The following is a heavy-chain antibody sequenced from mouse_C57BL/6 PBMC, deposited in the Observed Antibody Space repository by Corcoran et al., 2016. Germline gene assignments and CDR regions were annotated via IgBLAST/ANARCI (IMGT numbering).Heavy chain of an antibody. J-gene: IGHJ4*01. CDR2: INTYSGVP. V-gene: IGHV9-3*01. CDR1: GYTFTTYG. D-gene: IGHD2-1*01. Sequence: QIQLVQSGPELKKPGETVKISCKASGYTFTTYGMSWVKQAPGKGLKWMGWINTYSGVPTYADDFKGRFAFSLETSASTAYLQINNLKNEETATLFCERYDYGNDHAMDYWGQGTSVTVSS. CDR3: ERYDYGNDHAMDY.